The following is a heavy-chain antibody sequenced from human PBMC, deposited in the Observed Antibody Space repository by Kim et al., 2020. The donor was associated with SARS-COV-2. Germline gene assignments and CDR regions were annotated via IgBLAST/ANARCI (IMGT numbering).Heavy chain of an antibody. CDR2: IDPTDSYT. J-gene: IGHJ5*02. CDR1: GYSFSTYW. Sequence: GESLKISCKGSGYSFSTYWITWVRQMPGKGLEWLGRIDPTDSYTNYSPSFQGHVTLSADKSISTAYLQWSSLKASDTAIYYCARLGKTTVTINWFDPWGQGTLVTVSS. CDR3: ARLGKTTVTINWFDP. V-gene: IGHV5-10-1*01. D-gene: IGHD4-17*01.